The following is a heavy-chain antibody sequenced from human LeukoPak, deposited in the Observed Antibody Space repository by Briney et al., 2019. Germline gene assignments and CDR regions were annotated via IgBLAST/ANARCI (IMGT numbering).Heavy chain of an antibody. CDR3: ARATNYYDSSGYYNYNWFDP. CDR2: IIPIFGTA. CDR1: GGTFSSYA. V-gene: IGHV1-69*13. D-gene: IGHD3-22*01. Sequence: ASVKVSCKASGGTFSSYAISWVRQAPGQGLEWMGGIIPIFGTANYAQKFQGRVTITADESTSTAYMELSSLRSEDTAVYYCARATNYYDSSGYYNYNWFDPWGQGTLVTVSS. J-gene: IGHJ5*02.